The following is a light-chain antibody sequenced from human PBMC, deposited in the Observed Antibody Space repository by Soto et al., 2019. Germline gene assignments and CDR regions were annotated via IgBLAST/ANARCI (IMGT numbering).Light chain of an antibody. CDR2: WAS. CDR3: QQYYTTPFT. CDR1: QSVLYSSKNKNY. J-gene: IGKJ3*01. Sequence: DIVMTQSPESLAVSLGERATINCKSSQSVLYSSKNKNYLAWYQQKPGQPPNLLIYWASTRESGVPDRFSGSGSGTDFTLTISSLQAEDVAVYYCQQYYTTPFTFGPGTKVDIK. V-gene: IGKV4-1*01.